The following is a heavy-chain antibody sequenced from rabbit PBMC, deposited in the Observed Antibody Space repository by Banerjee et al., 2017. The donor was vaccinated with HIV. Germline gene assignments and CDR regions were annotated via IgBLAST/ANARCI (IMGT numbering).Heavy chain of an antibody. Sequence: QEQLEESGGDLVKPEGSLTLTCTASGFSFSGSYWICWVRQAPVTGLEWIACINAADDGKKCYASWAKGRFTISKASSTTVTLQMTSLTAADTATYFCARESGSAGAGYALWGPGTLVTVS. D-gene: IGHD6-1*01. CDR1: GFSFSGSYW. V-gene: IGHV1S45*01. CDR3: ARESGSAGAGYAL. J-gene: IGHJ4*01. CDR2: INAADDGKK.